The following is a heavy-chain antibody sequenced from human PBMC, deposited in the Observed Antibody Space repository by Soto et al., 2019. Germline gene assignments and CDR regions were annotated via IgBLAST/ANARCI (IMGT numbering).Heavy chain of an antibody. D-gene: IGHD3-16*01. V-gene: IGHV3-23*01. CDR3: ARERGGALDA. CDR2: LSGSGSLS. J-gene: IGHJ5*02. CDR1: GFTFNTFA. Sequence: EVLLLESGGGLVQPGGSLRLPCAASGFTFNTFAMTWVRQAPGKGLEWVSALSGSGSLSYYADSVKGRFPISRDNSKNTMYRQMNNRRGDETAVYFCARERGGALDAWGQGTLVTATS.